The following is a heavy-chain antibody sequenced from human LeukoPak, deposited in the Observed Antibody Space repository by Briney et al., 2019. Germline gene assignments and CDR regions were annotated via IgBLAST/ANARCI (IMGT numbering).Heavy chain of an antibody. CDR2: LSGSGGRT. CDR1: GITLSNYG. Sequence: PGGSLRLSCGVFGITLSNYGISWVRQAPGKGLEWVAGLSGSGGRTNYADSVKGRFTISRDNPKNTLYLQTNSLRAEDTAVYFCAKRGVVIWVILFGFHKEAYYFGSRGQGALVTVSS. V-gene: IGHV3-23*01. D-gene: IGHD3-22*01. CDR3: AKRGVVIWVILFGFHKEAYYFGS. J-gene: IGHJ4*02.